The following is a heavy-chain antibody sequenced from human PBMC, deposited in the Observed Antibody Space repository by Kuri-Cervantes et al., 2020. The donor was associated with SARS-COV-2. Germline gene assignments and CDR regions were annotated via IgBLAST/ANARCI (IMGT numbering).Heavy chain of an antibody. V-gene: IGHV1-69*04. CDR1: VGTFSSYA. CDR2: IIPILGIA. CDR3: ARHGITGTTHYYGMDV. J-gene: IGHJ6*02. Sequence: SVKVSCKASVGTFSSYAISWVRQVPGQGLEWMGRIIPILGIANYAQKFQGRVTITADESTSTAYMELSSLRSEDTAVYYCARHGITGTTHYYGMDVWGQGTTVTVSS. D-gene: IGHD1-7*01.